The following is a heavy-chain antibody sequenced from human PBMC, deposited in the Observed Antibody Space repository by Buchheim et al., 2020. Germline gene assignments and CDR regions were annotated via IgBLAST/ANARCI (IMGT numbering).Heavy chain of an antibody. D-gene: IGHD3-9*01. J-gene: IGHJ6*02. Sequence: EVQLVESGGGLVQPGGSLRLSCAASGFTVSSNYMSWVRQAPGKGLEWVSVIYSGGSTYYADSVKGRFTISRDNSKNTLYLQMNSLRAEDTAVYYCARESPGSLSPPKDWGMDVWGQGTT. CDR3: ARESPGSLSPPKDWGMDV. CDR1: GFTVSSNY. CDR2: IYSGGST. V-gene: IGHV3-66*02.